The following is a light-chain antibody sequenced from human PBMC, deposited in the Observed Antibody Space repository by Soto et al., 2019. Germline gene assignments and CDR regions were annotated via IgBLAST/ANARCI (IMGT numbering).Light chain of an antibody. CDR1: QSVSTSY. J-gene: IGKJ5*01. V-gene: IGKV3D-15*01. CDR3: QQYNNWRT. CDR2: GAF. Sequence: DIVLTQSPGTLSLSPGDRATLSCRASQSVSTSYLAWYQQKPGQAPRLVIYGAFNRATGIPARFSGSGSGTEFTLTISSLQSEDFAVYYCQQYNNWRTFGQGTRLEIK.